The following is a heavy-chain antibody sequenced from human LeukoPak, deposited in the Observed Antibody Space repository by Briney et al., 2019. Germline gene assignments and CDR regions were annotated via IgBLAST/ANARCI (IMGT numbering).Heavy chain of an antibody. CDR1: GFTFTNYG. CDR3: AKDRDLNFDY. V-gene: IGHV3-48*01. J-gene: IGHJ4*02. D-gene: IGHD3-10*01. CDR2: ISSTTSTI. Sequence: PGGSLRLSCAASGFTFTNYGMNWVRQAPGRGLEWVSYISSTTSTIYFADSVKGRFTISRDNAGNSLYLQMNSLRAEDTAVYYCAKDRDLNFDYWGQGTLVTVSS.